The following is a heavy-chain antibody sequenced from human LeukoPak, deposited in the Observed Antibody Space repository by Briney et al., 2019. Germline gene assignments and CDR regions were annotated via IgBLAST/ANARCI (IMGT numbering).Heavy chain of an antibody. J-gene: IGHJ6*03. CDR3: ARGGCSSTSCPIYYYYYMDV. CDR1: GFTFSSYS. CDR2: ISSSSSYI. D-gene: IGHD2-2*01. Sequence: PGGSLRLSCAASGFTFSSYSMNWVRQAPGKGLEWVTSISSSSSYIYYADSVKGRFTISRDNAKNSLYLQMNSLRAEDTAVYYCARGGCSSTSCPIYYYYYMDVCGKGTTVTVSS. V-gene: IGHV3-21*01.